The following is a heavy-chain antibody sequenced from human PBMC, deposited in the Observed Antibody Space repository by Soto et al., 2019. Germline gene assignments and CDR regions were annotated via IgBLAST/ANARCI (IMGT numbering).Heavy chain of an antibody. J-gene: IGHJ6*02. CDR3: ARDPGAAAGSYYYGMDV. CDR1: GYTFTGYY. D-gene: IGHD6-13*01. CDR2: INPNSGGT. V-gene: IGHV1-2*04. Sequence: ASVKVSCKASGYTFTGYYMHWVRQAPGQGLEWMGWINPNSGGTNYAQKFQGWVTMTRDTSISTAYMELSRLRSDDTAVYYCARDPGAAAGSYYYGMDVWGQGTTVTVSS.